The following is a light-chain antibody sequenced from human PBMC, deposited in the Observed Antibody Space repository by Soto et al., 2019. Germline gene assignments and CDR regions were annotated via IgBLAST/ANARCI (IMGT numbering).Light chain of an antibody. V-gene: IGKV3-11*01. CDR2: DAS. Sequence: EIVLTQSPATLSLSPGERATLSCRASQSVSSYLAWYQQKPGQAPRLLIYDASKRATGIPVRFSGSGSGTDFTLTISGLEPEDFAVYYCQQRNSWPPLFGPGTKVDFK. CDR3: QQRNSWPPL. J-gene: IGKJ3*01. CDR1: QSVSSY.